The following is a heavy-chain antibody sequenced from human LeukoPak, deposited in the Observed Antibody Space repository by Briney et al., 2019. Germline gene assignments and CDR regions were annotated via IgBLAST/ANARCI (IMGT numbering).Heavy chain of an antibody. D-gene: IGHD3-9*01. CDR1: GYTLTELS. Sequence: ASVKVSCKVSGYTLTELSMHWVRQAPRKGLEWMGGFDPEDGETIYAQKFQGRVTMTEDTSTDAAYMELSSLRSEDTAVYYCATAPPDILTGYYRFMWTAVFDYWGQGTLVTVSS. CDR3: ATAPPDILTGYYRFMWTAVFDY. V-gene: IGHV1-24*01. CDR2: FDPEDGET. J-gene: IGHJ4*02.